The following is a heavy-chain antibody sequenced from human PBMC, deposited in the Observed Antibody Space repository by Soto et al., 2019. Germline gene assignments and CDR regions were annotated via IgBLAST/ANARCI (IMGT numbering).Heavy chain of an antibody. V-gene: IGHV1-18*01. J-gene: IGHJ4*02. D-gene: IGHD2-15*01. CDR1: GYTFTSYG. Sequence: QVQLVQSGAEVKKPGASVKVTCKASGYTFTSYGISWVRQAPGQGLEWMGWISAYNGNTNYAQKLQGRVTMTTDTCTSTAYMELRSLRYDDTAVYSCARHVLTRGGGIDYCGQGTLVTVSS. CDR3: ARHVLTRGGGIDY. CDR2: ISAYNGNT.